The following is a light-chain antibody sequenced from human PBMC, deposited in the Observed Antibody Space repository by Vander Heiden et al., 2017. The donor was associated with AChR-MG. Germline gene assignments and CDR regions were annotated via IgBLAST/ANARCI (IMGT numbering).Light chain of an antibody. J-gene: IGLJ1*01. CDR3: SSHTSSSTLYV. Sequence: QSALTQPASVSRSPGQSITISCTGTSSDVGGYTYVSWYQHHPGKAPKLLIYDVSQRPSGVSNRFSGSKSGNTASLTISGLQAENEADYYCSSHTSSSTLYVFGTGTKVTVL. V-gene: IGLV2-14*03. CDR1: SSDVGGYTY. CDR2: DVS.